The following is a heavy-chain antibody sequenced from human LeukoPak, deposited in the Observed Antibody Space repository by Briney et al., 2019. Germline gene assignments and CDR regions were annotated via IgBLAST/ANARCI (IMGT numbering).Heavy chain of an antibody. V-gene: IGHV3-23*01. CDR2: ISGSGYST. D-gene: IGHD5-18*01. CDR3: AKGRIQLWSYFDY. Sequence: PGGSLRLSRAASGFTFSNYAMSWVRQAPGKGLEWVSAISGSGYSTFYADSVKGRFTISRDNSKNTLYLQMNSLRAEDTAVYYCAKGRIQLWSYFDYWGQGTLVTVSS. CDR1: GFTFSNYA. J-gene: IGHJ4*02.